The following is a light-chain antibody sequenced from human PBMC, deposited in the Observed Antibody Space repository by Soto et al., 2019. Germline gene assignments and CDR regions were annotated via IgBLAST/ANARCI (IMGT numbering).Light chain of an antibody. V-gene: IGKV1-5*01. CDR3: QQYNSYWWT. J-gene: IGKJ1*01. CDR2: DAS. CDR1: QGISSW. Sequence: DIQMTQSPSSVSASVGDRVTITCRATQGISSWLAWYQQKPGKAPKLLIYDASSLESGVPSRFSGSGSGTEFTLTISSLQPDDFATYYCQQYNSYWWTFGQGTKVDIK.